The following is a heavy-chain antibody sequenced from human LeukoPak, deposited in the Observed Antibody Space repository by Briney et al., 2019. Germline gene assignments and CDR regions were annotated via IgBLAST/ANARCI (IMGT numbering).Heavy chain of an antibody. CDR2: FDPEEGET. D-gene: IGHD3-22*01. V-gene: IGHV1-24*01. CDR1: GYTLTALS. Sequence: ASVKVSCKVSGYTLTALSMHWVRQAPGKGVEWMGGFDPEEGETIYAQKFQGRVTLTEDTSTDTAYMEMNSLRSEDTAVYYCATESRLVVVEFGYWGQGTLVTASS. J-gene: IGHJ4*02. CDR3: ATESRLVVVEFGY.